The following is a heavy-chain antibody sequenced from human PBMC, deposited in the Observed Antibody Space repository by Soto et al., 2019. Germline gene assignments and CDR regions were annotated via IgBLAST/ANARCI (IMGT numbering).Heavy chain of an antibody. Sequence: SVKVSCKASGGTFSSYAISWVRQAPGQGLEWMGGIIPIFGTANYAQKFQGRVTITADESTSTAYMELSSLRSEDTAVYYCARVPRPDYYYYGMDVWGQGTTVTVSS. J-gene: IGHJ6*02. CDR2: IIPIFGTA. CDR1: GGTFSSYA. CDR3: ARVPRPDYYYYGMDV. V-gene: IGHV1-69*13. D-gene: IGHD1-1*01.